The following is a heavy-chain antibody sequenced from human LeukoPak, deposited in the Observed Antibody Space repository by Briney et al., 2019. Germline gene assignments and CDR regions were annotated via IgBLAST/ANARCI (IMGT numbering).Heavy chain of an antibody. D-gene: IGHD4-11*01. J-gene: IGHJ4*02. CDR2: FGSTGTI. CDR1: GFTFSTYA. CDR3: ARSNGLRYFDR. Sequence: GGSLRLSCVASGFTFSTYAMNWIRQAPGKGLEWVAYFGSTGTIHYADSMRGRFTITRDNAEMSLFLQMNSLRVDDTAVYYCARSNGLRYFDRWGQGTLVTVSS. V-gene: IGHV3-48*03.